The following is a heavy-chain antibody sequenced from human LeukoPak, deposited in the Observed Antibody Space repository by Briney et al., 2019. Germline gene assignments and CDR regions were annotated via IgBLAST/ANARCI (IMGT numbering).Heavy chain of an antibody. CDR1: GGSISSYY. J-gene: IGHJ4*02. CDR3: ARSWGGAFDY. D-gene: IGHD3-16*01. Sequence: SETLSLTCTVSGGSISSYYCSWIRQPPGEGLEWIGYIYYSGSTNYNPSLKSRVTISVDTSKNQFSLKLSSVTAADTAVYYCARSWGGAFDYWGQGTLVTVSS. V-gene: IGHV4-59*01. CDR2: IYYSGST.